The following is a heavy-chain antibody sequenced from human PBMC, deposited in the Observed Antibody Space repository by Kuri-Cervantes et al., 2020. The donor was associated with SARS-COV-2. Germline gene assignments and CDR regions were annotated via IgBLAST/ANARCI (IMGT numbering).Heavy chain of an antibody. V-gene: IGHV3-7*01. Sequence: GESLKISCAASGFAFSSYWMSWVRQAPGKGLEWVANIKKDGSEKYYVDSVKGRFTISRANAKNSLYLQMNSLRAEDTAVYYCAKDQGDSYGISYFDYWGEGSLVTVSS. J-gene: IGHJ4*02. CDR2: IKKDGSEK. CDR3: AKDQGDSYGISYFDY. CDR1: GFAFSSYW. D-gene: IGHD5-18*01.